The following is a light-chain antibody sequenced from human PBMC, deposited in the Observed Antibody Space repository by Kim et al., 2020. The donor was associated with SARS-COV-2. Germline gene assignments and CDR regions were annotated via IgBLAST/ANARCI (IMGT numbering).Light chain of an antibody. J-gene: IGLJ2*01. CDR1: SLRSYY. Sequence: SSVLTQDPAVSVALGQTVRITCQGDSLRSYYASWYQQKPGQAPVLVIYGKNNRPSGIPDRFSGSSSGNTASLTITGAQAEDEADYYCNSRDSSGNQVFGGGTQLTVL. CDR3: NSRDSSGNQV. V-gene: IGLV3-19*01. CDR2: GKN.